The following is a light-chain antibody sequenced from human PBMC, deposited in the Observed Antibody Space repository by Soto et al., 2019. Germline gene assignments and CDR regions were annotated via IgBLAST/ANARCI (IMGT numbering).Light chain of an antibody. CDR2: GAS. J-gene: IGKJ1*01. CDR3: QEYGSSLRT. Sequence: EFVLTQSPGTLSLSPVERATLSGRASQTVSSSYLAWYQQKPGQAPRLLIYGASSRATGIPDRFSGSGSGTDFTLTINRLEPEDFAVYYCQEYGSSLRTFGQGTKVDIK. CDR1: QTVSSSY. V-gene: IGKV3-20*01.